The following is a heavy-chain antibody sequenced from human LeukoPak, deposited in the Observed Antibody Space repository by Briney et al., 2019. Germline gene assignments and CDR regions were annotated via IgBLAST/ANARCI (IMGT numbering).Heavy chain of an antibody. V-gene: IGHV4-4*02. CDR3: AREGGPYRPLDY. CDR2: VHLSGRT. Sequence: SGTLSLTCGVSGGSISSTNWWTWVRQPPGEGLEWIGEVHLSGRTNYNPSLESRVTMSVDMSENHISLNLTSVTAADTAVYYCAREGGPYRPLDYSGQGTLVTVSS. CDR1: GGSISSTNW. J-gene: IGHJ4*02.